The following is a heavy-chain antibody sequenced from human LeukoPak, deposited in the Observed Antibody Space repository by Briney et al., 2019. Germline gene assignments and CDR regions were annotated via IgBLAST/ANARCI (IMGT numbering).Heavy chain of an antibody. V-gene: IGHV4-59*08. CDR3: ARRVPGAAAGSSHAFDI. CDR1: GGSISSDY. J-gene: IGHJ3*02. Sequence: SETLSLTCTVSGGSISSDYWSWIRQPPGKGLEWIGYIYYSGSTNYNPSLKSRVTISVDTSKNQFSLKLSSVTAADTAVYYCARRVPGAAAGSSHAFDIWGQGTMVTVSS. CDR2: IYYSGST. D-gene: IGHD6-13*01.